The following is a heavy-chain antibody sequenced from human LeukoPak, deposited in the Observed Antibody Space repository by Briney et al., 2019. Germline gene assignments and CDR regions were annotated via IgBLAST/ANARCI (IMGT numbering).Heavy chain of an antibody. CDR3: ARGGGSGYHVVVY. Sequence: GGSLRLSCAGSGFTFSSYRMNWVRQAPGEGPEWISYISSSSATIYYADSVKGRFTISRDNAKNSLYLQMNSLTAEDTAVYYCARGGGSGYHVVVYWGQGTLVTVSS. D-gene: IGHD5-12*01. V-gene: IGHV3-48*01. J-gene: IGHJ4*02. CDR2: ISSSSATI. CDR1: GFTFSSYR.